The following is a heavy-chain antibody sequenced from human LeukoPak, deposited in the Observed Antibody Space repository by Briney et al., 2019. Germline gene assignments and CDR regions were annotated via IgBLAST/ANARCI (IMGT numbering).Heavy chain of an antibody. CDR2: ISSSSSTI. Sequence: GGSLRLSCAASGFTFSSYSMNWVRQAPGKGLEWVSYISSSSSTIYYADSVKGRFTISRDNAKNSLYLQMNSLRDEDTAVYYCARETSDPRDYGGNPSPPPLDYWGQGTLVTVSS. D-gene: IGHD4-23*01. J-gene: IGHJ4*02. CDR3: ARETSDPRDYGGNPSPPPLDY. V-gene: IGHV3-48*02. CDR1: GFTFSSYS.